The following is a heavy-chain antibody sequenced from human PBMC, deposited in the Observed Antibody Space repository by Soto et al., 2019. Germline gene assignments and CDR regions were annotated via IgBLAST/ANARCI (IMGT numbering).Heavy chain of an antibody. J-gene: IGHJ4*02. CDR1: GFTFSNYA. V-gene: IGHV3-23*01. CDR3: AKQYYYDSSGYHY. Sequence: EVQLLESGGGLVQPGGSLRLSCAASGFTFSNYAMSWVRQAPGKGLEWVSTISGSGDSTYYADSVKGRFTISRDNSKNTRYLQMSSLRVEDTAVYYCAKQYYYDSSGYHYWGQGTLVTVSS. D-gene: IGHD3-22*01. CDR2: ISGSGDST.